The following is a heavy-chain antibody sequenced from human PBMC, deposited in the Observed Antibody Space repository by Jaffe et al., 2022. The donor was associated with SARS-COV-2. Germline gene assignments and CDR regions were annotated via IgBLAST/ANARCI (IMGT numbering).Heavy chain of an antibody. CDR1: GYTFTSYY. J-gene: IGHJ3*02. CDR2: INPSGGST. Sequence: QVQLVQSGAEVKKPGASVKVSCKASGYTFTSYYMHWVRQAPGQGLEWMGIINPSGGSTSYAQKLQGRVTMTRDTSTSTVYMELSSLRSEDTAVYYCARGLSTSYSSSWSGAFDIWGQGTMVTVSS. D-gene: IGHD6-13*01. V-gene: IGHV1-46*04. CDR3: ARGLSTSYSSSWSGAFDI.